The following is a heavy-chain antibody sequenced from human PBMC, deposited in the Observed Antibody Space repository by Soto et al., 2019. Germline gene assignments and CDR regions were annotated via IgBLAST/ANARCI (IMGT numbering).Heavy chain of an antibody. CDR2: INPSGGST. V-gene: IGHV1-46*01. CDR1: GYTFTSYY. Sequence: GASVKVSCKASGYTFTSYYMHWVRQAPGQGLEWMGIINPSGGSTSYAQKFQGRVTMTRDTSTSTVYMELSSLRSEDTAVYYCARVLNTSAYYYYGMDVWGQGTTVTVSS. J-gene: IGHJ6*02. CDR3: ARVLNTSAYYYYGMDV. D-gene: IGHD2-2*02.